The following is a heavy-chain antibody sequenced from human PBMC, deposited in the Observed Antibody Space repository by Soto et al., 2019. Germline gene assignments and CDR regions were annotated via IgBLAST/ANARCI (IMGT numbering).Heavy chain of an antibody. V-gene: IGHV1-18*01. D-gene: IGHD2-15*01. CDR3: ARSIIGYCSGGSCYAYFDI. J-gene: IGHJ3*02. CDR1: GYTFTSYG. Sequence: QVQLVQSGAEVKKPGASVKVSCKASGYTFTSYGISWVRQAPGQGLEWMGWISAYNGNTNYAQKLQGRVTMTTDTSTSTAYMELRSLRSDDPAVYYCARSIIGYCSGGSCYAYFDIWGQGTMVTVSS. CDR2: ISAYNGNT.